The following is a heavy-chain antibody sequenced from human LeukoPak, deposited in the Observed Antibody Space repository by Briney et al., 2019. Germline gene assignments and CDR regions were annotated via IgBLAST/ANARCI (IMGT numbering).Heavy chain of an antibody. J-gene: IGHJ4*02. CDR3: AFLAHIVTTTRGDFDD. CDR2: IIPIFGTA. Sequence: ASVKVSCKASGGTLSSYAISWVRQDPGQGIEWMGGIIPIFGTAKYAQKFQGGVTITADEYTSTAYLELNRLRSEDTAVYYCAFLAHIVTTTRGDFDDWGQGTLVTVSS. D-gene: IGHD5-12*01. CDR1: GGTLSSYA. V-gene: IGHV1-69*01.